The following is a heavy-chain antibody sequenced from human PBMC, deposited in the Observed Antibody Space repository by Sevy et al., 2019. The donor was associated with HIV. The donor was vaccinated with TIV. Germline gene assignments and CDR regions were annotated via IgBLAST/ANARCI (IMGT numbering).Heavy chain of an antibody. CDR3: GRGTRGVVLS. Sequence: GGSLRLSCAASGFSFSSHYMHWIRQAPGQGLVWVSRINTDGQLTTFAESVKGRVTISRDNARNTVSLQLNSLSGEDTAVYYCGRGTRGVVLSWGQGTLVTVSS. CDR2: INTDGQLT. V-gene: IGHV3-74*03. J-gene: IGHJ5*02. CDR1: GFSFSSHY. D-gene: IGHD3-10*01.